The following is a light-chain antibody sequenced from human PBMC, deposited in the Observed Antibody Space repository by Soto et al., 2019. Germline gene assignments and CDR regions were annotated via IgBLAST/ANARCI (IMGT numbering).Light chain of an antibody. Sequence: EIVLTQSPGTLSLSPGERATLSCRASQSVTSNLLAWYQQKPGHAPKLLIYGASSRATGIPDRFSGSGSGTDFTLTISRLEPEDFAVYYCQQYGTSPRTFGQGTKVEIK. J-gene: IGKJ1*01. CDR3: QQYGTSPRT. CDR2: GAS. CDR1: QSVTSNL. V-gene: IGKV3-20*01.